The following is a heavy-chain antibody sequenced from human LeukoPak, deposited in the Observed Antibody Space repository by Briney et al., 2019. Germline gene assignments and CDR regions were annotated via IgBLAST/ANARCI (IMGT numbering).Heavy chain of an antibody. V-gene: IGHV4-4*07. CDR1: GGYIGSYY. Sequence: SETLSLTCTVSGGYIGSYYWSWIRQPAGKGLEWIGRIYTSENTEYNPSLKSRVTMSVDMSTSQFSLRLTSVTAADTAVHYCAREADYGDYSKSFYYMDVWGKGTTVTVSS. CDR3: AREADYGDYSKSFYYMDV. CDR2: IYTSENT. J-gene: IGHJ6*03. D-gene: IGHD4-17*01.